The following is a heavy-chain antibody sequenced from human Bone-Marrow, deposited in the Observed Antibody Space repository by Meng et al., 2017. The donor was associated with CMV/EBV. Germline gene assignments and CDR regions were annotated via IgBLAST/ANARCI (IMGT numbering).Heavy chain of an antibody. J-gene: IGHJ4*02. CDR3: ARDYGPPTVVKYYFDY. D-gene: IGHD4-23*01. CDR1: GFTFSSYS. V-gene: IGHV3-21*01. CDR2: ISSSSSYI. Sequence: LSLTCAASGFTFSSYSMNWVRQAPGKGLEWVSSISSSSSYIYYADSVKGRFTISRDNAKNSLYLQMNSLRAEDTAVYYCARDYGPPTVVKYYFDYWGQGTLVTVSS.